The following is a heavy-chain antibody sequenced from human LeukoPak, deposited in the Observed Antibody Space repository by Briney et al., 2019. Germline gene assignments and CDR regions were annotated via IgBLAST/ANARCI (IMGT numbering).Heavy chain of an antibody. Sequence: GESLKISCKGSRYSFTNYWIGWVRQMPGKGLEWMGIIYPADSDTRYSPSFQGQVTIPADKSISTAYLQLSSLKASDTAMYYCARQMSWNYYYFDYWGQGTLVTVSS. J-gene: IGHJ4*02. V-gene: IGHV5-51*01. CDR2: IYPADSDT. D-gene: IGHD1-7*01. CDR3: ARQMSWNYYYFDY. CDR1: RYSFTNYW.